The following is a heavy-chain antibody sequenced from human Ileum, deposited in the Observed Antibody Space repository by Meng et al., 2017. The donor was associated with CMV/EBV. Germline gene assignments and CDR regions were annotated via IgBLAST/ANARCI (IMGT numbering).Heavy chain of an antibody. J-gene: IGHJ4*02. CDR2: ISYSGNA. CDR3: ARGGSNSAGYYSPFY. CDR1: GGFITSGGYY. V-gene: IGHV4-31*02. Sequence: GGFITSGGYYWNWIRQHPGKGLEWIGSISYSGNAYSSPSLKSRLTISADTSSNQFSLKLSSVTAADTAVYYCARGGSNSAGYYSPFYWGQGTLVTVSS. D-gene: IGHD3-22*01.